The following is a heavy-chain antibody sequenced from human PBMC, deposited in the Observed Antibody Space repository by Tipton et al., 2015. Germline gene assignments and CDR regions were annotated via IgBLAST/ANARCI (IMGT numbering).Heavy chain of an antibody. J-gene: IGHJ6*02. CDR2: IYYDGST. CDR1: GGSVSSGNYY. Sequence: TLSLTCTVSGGSVSSGNYYWSWIRQPPGKGLEWIGFIYYDGSTNYNPSLTSRIIISVDTSKNQFSLRLSSMTAADTAVYYCARDPVSFRYFDWTQPGYNYGLDLWGRGTTVTVSS. D-gene: IGHD3-9*01. V-gene: IGHV4-61*01. CDR3: ARDPVSFRYFDWTQPGYNYGLDL.